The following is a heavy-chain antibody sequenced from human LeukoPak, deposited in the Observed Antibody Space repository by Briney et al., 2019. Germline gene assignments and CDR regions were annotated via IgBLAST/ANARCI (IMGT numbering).Heavy chain of an antibody. V-gene: IGHV1-2*06. J-gene: IGHJ4*02. CDR1: GYTFTSYY. D-gene: IGHD2-15*01. CDR3: ARLGCSGGSCRRYFDY. Sequence: ASVKVSCKASGYTFTSYYMHWVRQAPGQGLEWMGRINPNSGGTNYAQKFQGRVTMTRDTSISTAYMELSRLRSDDTAVYYCARLGCSGGSCRRYFDYWGQGTLVTVSS. CDR2: INPNSGGT.